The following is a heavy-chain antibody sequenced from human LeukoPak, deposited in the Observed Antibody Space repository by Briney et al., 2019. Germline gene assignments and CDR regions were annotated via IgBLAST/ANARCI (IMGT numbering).Heavy chain of an antibody. V-gene: IGHV4-4*09. CDR1: GGSISSYY. D-gene: IGHD6-19*01. J-gene: IGHJ5*02. CDR2: IYTSGST. Sequence: SETLSLTCTVSGGSISSYYWSWIRQPPGKGLERIGYIYTSGSTNYNPSLKSRVTISVDTSNNQFSLKLSSVTAADTPVYYCARHGVTVAGPRRDWFDPWGQGTLVTVSS. CDR3: ARHGVTVAGPRRDWFDP.